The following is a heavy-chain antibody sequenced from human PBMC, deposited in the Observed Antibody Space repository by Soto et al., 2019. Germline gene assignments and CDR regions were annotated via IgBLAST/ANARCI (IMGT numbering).Heavy chain of an antibody. CDR2: ISAYNGNT. CDR1: GYTFTSYG. D-gene: IGHD4-4*01. Sequence: QVQLVQSGAEVKKPGASVKVSCKASGYTFTSYGISWVRQAPGQGLEWMGWISAYNGNTNYAQKLQGRVTMTTDTSTSTAYMELRSLRSDDTAVYYCARDYYSNYGLFCYYYYGMDVWGQGTTVTVSS. CDR3: ARDYYSNYGLFCYYYYGMDV. V-gene: IGHV1-18*01. J-gene: IGHJ6*02.